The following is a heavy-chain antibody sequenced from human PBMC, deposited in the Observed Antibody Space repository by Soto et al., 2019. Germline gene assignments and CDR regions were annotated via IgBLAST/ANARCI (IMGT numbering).Heavy chain of an antibody. V-gene: IGHV4-30-2*01. D-gene: IGHD3-22*01. CDR2: IYHSGST. Sequence: SETLSLTCAVSGGSISSGGYSWSWIRQPPGKGLEWIGYIYHSGSTYYNPSLKSRVTISVDRSKNQFSLKLSSVTAADTAVYYCARDSSGFEYWGQGTLVTVSS. J-gene: IGHJ4*02. CDR3: ARDSSGFEY. CDR1: GGSISSGGYS.